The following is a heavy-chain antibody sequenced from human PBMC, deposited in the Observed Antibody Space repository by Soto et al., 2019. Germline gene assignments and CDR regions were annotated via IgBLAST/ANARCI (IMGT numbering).Heavy chain of an antibody. Sequence: GGSLRLSCEVSGFSFSSYSLSWVRQAPGKGLEWVSSITSSSSYIHYADSVQGRFTIFRDNAKNSLYLQMNSLRAEDTAVYYCARGNNFYDSGRGVDYWGQGTLVTVSS. V-gene: IGHV3-21*01. D-gene: IGHD3-10*01. CDR3: ARGNNFYDSGRGVDY. J-gene: IGHJ4*02. CDR2: ITSSSSYI. CDR1: GFSFSSYS.